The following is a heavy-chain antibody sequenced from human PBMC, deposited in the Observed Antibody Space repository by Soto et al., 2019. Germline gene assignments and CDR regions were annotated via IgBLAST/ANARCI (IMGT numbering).Heavy chain of an antibody. Sequence: PSETLSLTCTVSGFSISSYYWSWIRQPPGKGLEWIGYIYYSGSTNYNPSLKSRVTISVDTSKNQFSLKLSSVTAADTAVYYCAIYSGSCFDYWGQGTLVTVSS. CDR2: IYYSGST. J-gene: IGHJ4*02. CDR1: GFSISSYY. D-gene: IGHD1-26*01. V-gene: IGHV4-59*08. CDR3: AIYSGSCFDY.